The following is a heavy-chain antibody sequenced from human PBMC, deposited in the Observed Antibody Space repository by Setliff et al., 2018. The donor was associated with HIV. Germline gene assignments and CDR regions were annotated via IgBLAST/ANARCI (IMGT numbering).Heavy chain of an antibody. CDR3: ARGRGSQSYYYLDV. CDR1: GYTFTNYG. J-gene: IGHJ6*03. D-gene: IGHD3-10*01. CDR2: ISPYNGKT. V-gene: IGHV1-18*01. Sequence: ASVKVSCKASGYTFTNYGICWVRQAPGRGLEWMGWISPYNGKTKNDDKVQGRVTMTTDTSTNTAYMELRSLRSDGTAVYHCARGRGSQSYYYLDVWGKGTTVTVSS.